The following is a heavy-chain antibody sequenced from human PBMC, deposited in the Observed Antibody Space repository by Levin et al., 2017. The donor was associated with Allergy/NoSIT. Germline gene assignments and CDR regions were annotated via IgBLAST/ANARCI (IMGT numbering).Heavy chain of an antibody. CDR1: GYSFTNNW. CDR2: IFPGDSDT. D-gene: IGHD6-13*01. J-gene: IGHJ4*02. V-gene: IGHV5-51*01. CDR3: ATTSAAGALYYFDH. Sequence: RGESLKISCKGSGYSFTNNWIGWVRQMPGKGLEWMGIIFPGDSDTRYSPSFQGRVTISVDKSVSTAYLQWTSLEASDTAIYYCATTSAAGALYYFDHWGQGTLVTVSS.